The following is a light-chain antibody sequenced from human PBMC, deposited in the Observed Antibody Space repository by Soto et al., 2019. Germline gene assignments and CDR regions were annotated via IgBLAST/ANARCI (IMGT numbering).Light chain of an antibody. CDR2: QDS. Sequence: SYELTQPPSVSVSPGQTASITCSGDKLGDKYVCWYQQRPGQSPVLVIYQDSKRPSGIPERFSGSNSGNTATLTISGTQAMDEADYFCQAWDSSTVVFGGGTKLTVL. CDR3: QAWDSSTVV. V-gene: IGLV3-1*01. CDR1: KLGDKY. J-gene: IGLJ2*01.